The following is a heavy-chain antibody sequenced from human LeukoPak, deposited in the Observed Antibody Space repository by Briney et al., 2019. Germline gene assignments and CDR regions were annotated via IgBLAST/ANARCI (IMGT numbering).Heavy chain of an antibody. D-gene: IGHD5-18*01. CDR1: GGSFRGYY. CDR3: ARKVRNGYDDC. J-gene: IGHJ4*02. CDR2: INHSGSS. V-gene: IGHV4-34*01. Sequence: SETLSLTCAVYGGSFRGYYWSWIRQPPGKGLEWIGEINHSGSSNYNPSLKSRVTISVDTSKNQFSLKVSSVTAADTAVYYCARKVRNGYDDCWGQGTLVTVSS.